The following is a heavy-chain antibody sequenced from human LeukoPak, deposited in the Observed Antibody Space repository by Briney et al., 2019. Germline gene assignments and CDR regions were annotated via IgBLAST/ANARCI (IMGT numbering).Heavy chain of an antibody. J-gene: IGHJ5*02. V-gene: IGHV4-59*01. CDR2: IYYSGST. Sequence: PSETLSLTCTVSGGSISSYYWSWIRQPPGKGLEWIGYIYYSGSTNYNPSLKSRVTISVDTSKNQFSLKLSPVTAADTAVYYCARVKSGWYYWFDPWGQGTLVTVSS. CDR3: ARVKSGWYYWFDP. D-gene: IGHD6-19*01. CDR1: GGSISSYY.